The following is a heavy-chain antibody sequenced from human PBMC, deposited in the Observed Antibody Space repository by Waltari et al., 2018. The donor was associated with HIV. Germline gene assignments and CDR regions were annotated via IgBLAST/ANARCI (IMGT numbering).Heavy chain of an antibody. V-gene: IGHV3-74*01. J-gene: IGHJ4*02. CDR1: GFTFSSYW. CDR2: INSDGTST. D-gene: IGHD1-26*01. CDR3: ARSKMGATDY. Sequence: DVQLVESGGGLVQPGGSLRLSCAASGFTFSSYWMHWVRQGPGKGLVLVSRINSDGTSTTYADSVRGRFTISRDNAKNTLYLQMNSLRAEDTAVYYCARSKMGATDYWGQGTLATVSS.